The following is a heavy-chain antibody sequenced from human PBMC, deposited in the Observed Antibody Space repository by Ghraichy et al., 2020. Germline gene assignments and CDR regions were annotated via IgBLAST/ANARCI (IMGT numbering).Heavy chain of an antibody. CDR1: GFTFSNYA. CDR2: ISGSGGNT. CDR3: AKVPSRKNNWNIDAFDI. Sequence: GESLNISCAASGFTFSNYAMSWVRQAPGKGLEWVSSISGSGGNTYYADSVKGRFTISRDNSKNTLYLQMNSLRAEDTAVYYCAKVPSRKNNWNIDAFDIWGQGTMVTVSS. V-gene: IGHV3-23*01. D-gene: IGHD1/OR15-1a*01. J-gene: IGHJ3*02.